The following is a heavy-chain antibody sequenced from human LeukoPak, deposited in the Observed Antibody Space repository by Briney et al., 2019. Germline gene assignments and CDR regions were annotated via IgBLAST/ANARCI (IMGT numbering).Heavy chain of an antibody. CDR2: ISGYKGKT. J-gene: IGHJ5*02. D-gene: IGHD2-15*01. CDR3: ARAGAVVDNWFDP. CDR1: GYTFTTYG. Sequence: GASVKVSCKASGYTFTTYGITWVRQAPGHGLEWMGWISGYKGKTKYAQKLQDRVTMTTDASTTTAYMELRSLRSDDTAVYYGARAGAVVDNWFDPWGQGTLVTVSS. V-gene: IGHV1-18*01.